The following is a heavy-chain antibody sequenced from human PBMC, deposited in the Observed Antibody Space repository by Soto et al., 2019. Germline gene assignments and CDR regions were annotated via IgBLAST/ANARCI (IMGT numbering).Heavy chain of an antibody. CDR1: GFTFSSYA. Sequence: EVQLLESGGGFVQPGGSLRLSCAASGFTFSSYAMRWVRQAPGKGLEWVSAISGSGGSTYYADSVKGRFTISRDNSKNARYLQMNSLRAEDTAVYYCARRGSGSYYDYWGQGTLVTVSS. V-gene: IGHV3-23*01. J-gene: IGHJ4*02. CDR2: ISGSGGST. CDR3: ARRGSGSYYDY. D-gene: IGHD1-26*01.